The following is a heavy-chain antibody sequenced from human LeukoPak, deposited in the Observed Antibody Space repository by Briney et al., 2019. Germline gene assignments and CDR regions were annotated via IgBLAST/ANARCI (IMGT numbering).Heavy chain of an antibody. CDR3: ARLFRRGRLWFGELLWGYCDY. CDR2: IYHSGST. D-gene: IGHD3-10*01. CDR1: GYSISSGYY. Sequence: SETLSLTCAVSGYSISSGYYWGWIRPPPGKGVEWIGIIYHSGSTYYNPSLKSRVTISVDTSKNQFSLKLSSVTAADTAGYYCARLFRRGRLWFGELLWGYCDYWGQGTLVTVSS. J-gene: IGHJ4*02. V-gene: IGHV4-38-2*01.